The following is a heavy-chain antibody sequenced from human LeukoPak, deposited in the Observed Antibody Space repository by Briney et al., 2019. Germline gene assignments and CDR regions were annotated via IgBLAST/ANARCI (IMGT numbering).Heavy chain of an antibody. D-gene: IGHD3-3*01. CDR3: AKSRRLRFLEWLPLLFDY. CDR2: ISGSGGST. CDR1: GLNFSSYA. Sequence: PGGSLRLSCAASGLNFSSYAMSWVRQAPGKGLEWVSAISGSGGSTYYADSVKGRFTISRDNSKNTLYLQMNSLRAQDTAVYYCAKSRRLRFLEWLPLLFDYWGQVTLVSVSS. J-gene: IGHJ4*02. V-gene: IGHV3-23*01.